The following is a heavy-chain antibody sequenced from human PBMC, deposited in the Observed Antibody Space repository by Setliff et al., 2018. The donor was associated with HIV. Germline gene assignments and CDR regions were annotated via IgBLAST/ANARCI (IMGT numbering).Heavy chain of an antibody. Sequence: PSETLSLTCAVSSGSTSSSNWWSWVRQPPGKELEWIGEIYHSGSTNYNPSLKSRVTISLDRFKNQFSLKLTSVTAADTAVYYCASRVPAARHFDYWGQGTLVTVSS. J-gene: IGHJ4*02. V-gene: IGHV4-4*02. CDR1: SGSTSSSNW. CDR3: ASRVPAARHFDY. D-gene: IGHD2-2*01. CDR2: IYHSGST.